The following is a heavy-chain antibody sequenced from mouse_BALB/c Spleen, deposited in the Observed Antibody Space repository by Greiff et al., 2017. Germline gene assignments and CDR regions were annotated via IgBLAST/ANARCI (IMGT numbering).Heavy chain of an antibody. J-gene: IGHJ2*01. CDR2: INPSNGGT. Sequence: QVQLKQSGAELVKPGASVKLSCKASGYTFTSYYMYWVKQRPGQGLEWIGEINPSNGGTNFNEKFKSKATLTVDKSSSTAYMQLSSLTSEDSAVYYCARGGLQNYFDYWGQGTTLTVSS. D-gene: IGHD2-2*01. V-gene: IGHV1S81*02. CDR1: GYTFTSYY. CDR3: ARGGLQNYFDY.